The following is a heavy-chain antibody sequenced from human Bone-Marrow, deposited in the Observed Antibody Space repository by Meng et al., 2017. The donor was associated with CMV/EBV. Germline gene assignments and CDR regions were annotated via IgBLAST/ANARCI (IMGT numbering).Heavy chain of an antibody. CDR3: AREGFLDIVLMVYAPVYFDY. D-gene: IGHD2-8*01. J-gene: IGHJ4*02. CDR1: GFTFSSYW. CDR2: IKQDGSEK. Sequence: GGSLRLSCAASGFTFSSYWMSWVRQAPGKGLEWVANIKQDGSEKYYVDSVKGRFTISRDNAKNSLYLQMNSLRAEDTAVYYCAREGFLDIVLMVYAPVYFDYWGQGTLVTVSS. V-gene: IGHV3-7*01.